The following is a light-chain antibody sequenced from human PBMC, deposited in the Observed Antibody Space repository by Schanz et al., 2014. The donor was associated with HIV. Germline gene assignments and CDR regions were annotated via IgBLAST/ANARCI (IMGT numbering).Light chain of an antibody. V-gene: IGLV1-40*01. Sequence: QSVLTQPPSVSGAPGQRVTISCTGSSSNIGTHYDVHWYQQLPGTAPKLLIYGNNNRPSGVPDRFSGSKSGTSASLAITGLRSEDEAEYYCAAWDDSLSGHWVFGGGTKVTVL. J-gene: IGLJ3*02. CDR3: AAWDDSLSGHWV. CDR1: SSNIGTHYD. CDR2: GNN.